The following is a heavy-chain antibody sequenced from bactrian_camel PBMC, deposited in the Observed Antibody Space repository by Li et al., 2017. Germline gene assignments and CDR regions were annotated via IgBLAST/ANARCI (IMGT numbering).Heavy chain of an antibody. Sequence: HVQLVESGGGSVQAGGSLRLSCAASESTYRSICMAWFRQAPGKEREGVARIATGSGNTYYADSVKGRFTISQDSAKNTVYLQMNSLKPEDTAMYYCAASTSGVRDWTRPAEYEYWGQGTQVTVSS. CDR3: AASTSGVRDWTRPAEYEY. CDR2: IATGSGNT. D-gene: IGHD3*01. J-gene: IGHJ4*01. CDR1: ESTYRSIC. V-gene: IGHV3S63*01.